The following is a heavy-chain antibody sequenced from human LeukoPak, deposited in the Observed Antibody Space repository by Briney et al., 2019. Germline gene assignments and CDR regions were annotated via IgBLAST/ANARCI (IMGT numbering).Heavy chain of an antibody. V-gene: IGHV1-3*01. CDR2: INAGNGNT. D-gene: IGHD1-14*01. Sequence: ASVKVSCKPSGYIFTIYVMHWMRQAPGQRLEWMGWINAGNGNTKYSQKFQGRVIITRDTSASTLYMELSSLGSEDTAMYSCAREPGGWFDPWGQGTLVTVSS. CDR3: AREPGGWFDP. CDR1: GYIFTIYV. J-gene: IGHJ5*02.